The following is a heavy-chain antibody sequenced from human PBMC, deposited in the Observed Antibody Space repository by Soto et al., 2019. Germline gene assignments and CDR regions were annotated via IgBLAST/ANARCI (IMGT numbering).Heavy chain of an antibody. D-gene: IGHD2-15*01. J-gene: IGHJ6*03. V-gene: IGHV4-59*01. CDR3: ARSDIVVVVAATQPYYYYYMDV. Sequence: PSETLSLTCTVSGGSISSYYWSWIRQPPGKGLEWIGYIYYSGSTNYNPSPKSRVTISVDTSKNQFSLKLSSVTAADTAVYYCARSDIVVVVAATQPYYYYYMDVWGKGTTVTVSS. CDR1: GGSISSYY. CDR2: IYYSGST.